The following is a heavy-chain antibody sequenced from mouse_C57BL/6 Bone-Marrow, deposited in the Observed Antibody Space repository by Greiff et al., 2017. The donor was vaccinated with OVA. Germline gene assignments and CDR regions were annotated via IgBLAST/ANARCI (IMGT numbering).Heavy chain of an antibody. CDR2: ISSGSSTI. CDR3: ARGEESPITTVVYY. J-gene: IGHJ2*01. CDR1: GFTFSDYG. Sequence: EVKLVESGGGLVKPGGSLKLSCAASGFTFSDYGMHWVRQAPEKGLEWVAYISSGSSTIYYADTVKGRFTISRDNAKNTLSMQMTSLRSEDTAMYYCARGEESPITTVVYYWGQGTTLTVSS. V-gene: IGHV5-17*01. D-gene: IGHD1-1*01.